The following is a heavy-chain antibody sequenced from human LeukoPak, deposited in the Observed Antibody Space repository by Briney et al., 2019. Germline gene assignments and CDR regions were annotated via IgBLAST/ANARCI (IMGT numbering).Heavy chain of an antibody. Sequence: GGSLRLSCAASGFTFSSYAMSWVRQAPGKGLEWVSAISGSGGSTYYADSVKGRFTISRDNSKNTLYLQMNSLRAEDTAVYYCANLACSSTSCPTDYWGQGTLVTVSS. V-gene: IGHV3-23*01. CDR3: ANLACSSTSCPTDY. J-gene: IGHJ4*02. D-gene: IGHD2-2*01. CDR2: ISGSGGST. CDR1: GFTFSSYA.